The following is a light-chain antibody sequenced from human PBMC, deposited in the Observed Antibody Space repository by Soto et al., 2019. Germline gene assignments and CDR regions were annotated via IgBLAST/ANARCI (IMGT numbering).Light chain of an antibody. Sequence: EIVWTQSPGTLSLSPGERATLSCRASQSFTSTSLAWYQQKPGQAPRLLISGASRRAAGIPDRFSGSGSGTDFTLTISRLESEDIAVYYCQQYDSSPRTFGQGTKVDIK. CDR1: QSFTSTS. V-gene: IGKV3-20*01. CDR2: GAS. CDR3: QQYDSSPRT. J-gene: IGKJ1*01.